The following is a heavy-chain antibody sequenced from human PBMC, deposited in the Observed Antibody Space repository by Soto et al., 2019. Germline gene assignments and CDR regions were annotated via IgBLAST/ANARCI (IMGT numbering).Heavy chain of an antibody. V-gene: IGHV3-73*02. Sequence: EVQLVESGGGLVQPGGSLKLSCVASGLTFSASAMHWVRQASGKGLEWVGRIRNKADKYATVYAAPVQGRFTISRDDSKSMTYLQMNSLKTDDTAVYYCCRHDARWGSCHYWGQGTLVTVSS. CDR2: IRNKADKYAT. CDR1: GLTFSASA. D-gene: IGHD2-21*01. J-gene: IGHJ4*02. CDR3: CRHDARWGSCHY.